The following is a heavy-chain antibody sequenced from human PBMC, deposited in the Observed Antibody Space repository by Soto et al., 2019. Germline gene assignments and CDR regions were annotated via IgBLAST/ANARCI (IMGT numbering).Heavy chain of an antibody. J-gene: IGHJ4*02. CDR3: ARDPSKLYSSSKSAFDY. D-gene: IGHD6-6*01. CDR1: GFTFSDYY. V-gene: IGHV3-11*01. Sequence: QVQLVESGGGLVKPGGSLRLSCAASGFTFSDYYMSWIRQAPGKWLEWVSYISSSGSTIYYAASVKGRFTISGDNAKNSLYLQMNSLRAEDTAVYYCARDPSKLYSSSKSAFDYWGQGTLVTVSS. CDR2: ISSSGSTI.